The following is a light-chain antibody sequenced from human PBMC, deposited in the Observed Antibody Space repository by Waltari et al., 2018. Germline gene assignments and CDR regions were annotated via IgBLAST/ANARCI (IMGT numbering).Light chain of an antibody. CDR2: DVN. CDR1: SLYVGGYYF. V-gene: IGLV2-14*01. CDR3: TSYTSRHTLV. J-gene: IGLJ1*01. Sequence: QSALTQPASVSGSPGQSITISCTGSSLYVGGYYFVSCYRQHPGKAPKVVIFDVNNRPSGVSDRVSGSKSGNTASLTISGLQAEDEGDYYCTSYTSRHTLVFGGGTKVTVL.